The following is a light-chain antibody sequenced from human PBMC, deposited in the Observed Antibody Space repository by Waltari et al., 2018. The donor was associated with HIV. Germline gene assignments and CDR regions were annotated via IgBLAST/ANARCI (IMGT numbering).Light chain of an antibody. CDR1: SSNIGPGSD. CDR2: GKT. V-gene: IGLV1-40*01. CDR3: QSYDSSLTGSV. J-gene: IGLJ2*01. Sequence: QSVLTQPPSLSGAPGQRATISCTGSSSNIGPGSDVHWYQQLPATAPKLLICGKTNRPSGVCRGFSGSTPGTLRSLALAGLQAEDEADYCCQSYDSSLTGSVFGGGTKLTVL.